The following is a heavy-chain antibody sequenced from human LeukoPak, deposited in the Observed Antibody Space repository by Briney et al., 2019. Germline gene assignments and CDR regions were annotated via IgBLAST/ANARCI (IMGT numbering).Heavy chain of an antibody. Sequence: GSLRLSCAASGFTVSGNYMSWVRQAPGKGLEWVSLIYSDGTRYYADSVKGRFTVSRDNSNNTLYLQMNSLRAEDTAMYYCARDAFSGSLDYWGQGTLVTVSS. D-gene: IGHD3-10*01. CDR1: GFTVSGNY. CDR2: IYSDGTR. V-gene: IGHV3-53*01. CDR3: ARDAFSGSLDY. J-gene: IGHJ4*02.